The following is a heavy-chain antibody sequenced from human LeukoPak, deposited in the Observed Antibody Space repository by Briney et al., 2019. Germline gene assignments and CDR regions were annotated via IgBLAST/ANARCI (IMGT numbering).Heavy chain of an antibody. D-gene: IGHD3-3*01. Sequence: ASVKVSCKASGYTFTSYDINWVRQATGQGLEWMGWMNPNSGNTGYAQKFQGRVTMTRNTSISTAYMELSSLRSEDTAVYYCARGGYYDFWSGSSTNNWFDPWGQGTLVTVSS. CDR1: GYTFTSYD. J-gene: IGHJ5*02. CDR2: MNPNSGNT. V-gene: IGHV1-8*01. CDR3: ARGGYYDFWSGSSTNNWFDP.